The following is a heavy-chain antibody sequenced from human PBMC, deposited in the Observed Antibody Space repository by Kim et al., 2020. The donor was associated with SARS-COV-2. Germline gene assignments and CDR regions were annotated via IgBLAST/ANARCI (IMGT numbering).Heavy chain of an antibody. CDR3: ARAFSVAVAGTYYYVMDV. J-gene: IGHJ6*02. V-gene: IGHV4-4*02. D-gene: IGHD6-19*01. CDR2: IFQNGDT. Sequence: SETLSLTCAVSGGSITSINRWNWVRQPPGKGLEWIGEIFQNGDTNYNPSLKSRVTMSVDKSNNEFSLRLDSVTAADTAVYFCARAFSVAVAGTYYYVMDVWGPGTTVTVSS. CDR1: GGSITSINR.